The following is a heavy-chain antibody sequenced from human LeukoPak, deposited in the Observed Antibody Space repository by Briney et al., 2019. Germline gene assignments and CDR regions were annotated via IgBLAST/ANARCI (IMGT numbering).Heavy chain of an antibody. CDR1: EFTFSSYG. CDR3: AKEVGATNDY. Sequence: GRSLRLSCAASEFTFSSYGMHWVRQAPGKGLEWVAVISYDGSNKYYADSVKGRFTISRDNSKNTLYLQMNSLRAEDTAVYYCAKEVGATNDYWGQGTLVTVSS. D-gene: IGHD1-26*01. CDR2: ISYDGSNK. V-gene: IGHV3-30*18. J-gene: IGHJ4*02.